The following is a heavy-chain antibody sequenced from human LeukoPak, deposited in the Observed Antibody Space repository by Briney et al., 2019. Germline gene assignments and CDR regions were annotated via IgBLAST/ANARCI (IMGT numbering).Heavy chain of an antibody. J-gene: IGHJ4*02. Sequence: GGSLRLSCAASGFTFTSIAMSWFGQVQGRGLGWAQAISGRGGSTYYADSVKGRFTISRDNSKNTLYLQMNSLRAEDTAVYYCAKDRTRYYYDSSGYYYVGLLWGQGTLVTVSS. V-gene: IGHV3-23*01. D-gene: IGHD3-22*01. CDR3: AKDRTRYYYDSSGYYYVGLL. CDR1: GFTFTSIA. CDR2: ISGRGGST.